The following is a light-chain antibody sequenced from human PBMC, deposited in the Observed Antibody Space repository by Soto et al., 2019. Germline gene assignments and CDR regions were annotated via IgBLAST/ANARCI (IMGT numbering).Light chain of an antibody. CDR1: SSDVGGYNS. J-gene: IGLJ2*01. CDR3: CSYAGSYTSFVL. V-gene: IGLV2-11*01. Sequence: QSALTQPRSVSGSPGQSVTISCTGTSSDVGGYNSVSWYQQHPGKAPKLMIYDVSKRPSGVPDRFSGSKSGNTASLTISGLQAEDEADYYCCSYAGSYTSFVLFGGRTKLTVL. CDR2: DVS.